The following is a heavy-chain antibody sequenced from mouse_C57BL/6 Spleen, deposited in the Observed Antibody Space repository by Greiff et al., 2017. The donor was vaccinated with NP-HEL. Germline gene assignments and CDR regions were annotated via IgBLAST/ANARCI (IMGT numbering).Heavy chain of an antibody. J-gene: IGHJ3*01. D-gene: IGHD2-2*01. Sequence: QVQLQQPGTELVKPGASVKLSCKASGYTFTSYWMHWVKQRPGQGLEWIGNINPSNGGTNYNEKFKSKATLTVDKSSSTAYMQLSSLTSEDSAVYYCARFYYGYSRGPAWFAYWGQGTLVTVSA. CDR2: INPSNGGT. V-gene: IGHV1-53*01. CDR3: ARFYYGYSRGPAWFAY. CDR1: GYTFTSYW.